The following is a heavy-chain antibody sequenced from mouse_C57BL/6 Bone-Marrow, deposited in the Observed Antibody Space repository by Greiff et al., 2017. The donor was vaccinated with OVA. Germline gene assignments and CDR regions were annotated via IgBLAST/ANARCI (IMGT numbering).Heavy chain of an antibody. CDR1: GFSFNTYA. CDR3: VGGVYYDYPPMDY. CDR2: IRSKSNNYAT. D-gene: IGHD2-4*01. J-gene: IGHJ4*01. V-gene: IGHV10-1*01. Sequence: EVKLQESGGGLVQPKGSLKLSCAASGFSFNTYAMNWVRQAPGKGLEWVARIRSKSNNYATYYADSVKDRFTISRDDSESMLYLQMNNLKTEDTAMYYCVGGVYYDYPPMDYWGQGTSVTVSS.